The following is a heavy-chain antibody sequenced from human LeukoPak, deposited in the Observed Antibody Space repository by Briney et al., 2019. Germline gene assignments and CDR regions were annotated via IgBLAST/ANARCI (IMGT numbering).Heavy chain of an antibody. V-gene: IGHV4-59*11. Sequence: PSETLSLTCTVSGDSIRSHYCAWLPQSPGKGLEWVWHIYNSATTDYNPSFNSRVTISLDTSKEQFSLKMTSVTALDSAVYYCARGGEGYNDDAFEVWGLGTAVTVSS. CDR2: IYNSATT. CDR3: ARGGEGYNDDAFEV. J-gene: IGHJ3*01. CDR1: GDSIRSHY. D-gene: IGHD5-24*01.